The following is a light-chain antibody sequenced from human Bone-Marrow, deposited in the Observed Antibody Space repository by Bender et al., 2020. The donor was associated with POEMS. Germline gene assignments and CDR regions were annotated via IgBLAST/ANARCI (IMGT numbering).Light chain of an antibody. CDR1: SADVGSYNL. Sequence: SPLTQPASVSGSPGQSITISCTGTSADVGSYNLVSWYQQHPGTAPKLMIFEVSKRPSGVSDRFSGSKSGSTASLTISGLQADDEGDYYCCSYAGSRTFVLFGGGTKLTVL. CDR3: CSYAGSRTFVL. V-gene: IGLV2-23*02. J-gene: IGLJ3*02. CDR2: EVS.